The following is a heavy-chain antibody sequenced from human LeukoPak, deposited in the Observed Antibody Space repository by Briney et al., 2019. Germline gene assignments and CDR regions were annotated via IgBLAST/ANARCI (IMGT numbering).Heavy chain of an antibody. CDR2: IYYSGST. Sequence: SETLSLTCTVSGGSISSYYWSWIRQPPGKGLEWIGYIYYSGSTNYNPSLKSRVTISVDTSKNQFSLKLSSVTAADTAVYYCARELTTATKRASLNYYYYYGMDVWGQGTTVTVSS. CDR3: ARELTTATKRASLNYYYYYGMDV. CDR1: GGSISSYY. J-gene: IGHJ6*02. V-gene: IGHV4-59*01. D-gene: IGHD4-17*01.